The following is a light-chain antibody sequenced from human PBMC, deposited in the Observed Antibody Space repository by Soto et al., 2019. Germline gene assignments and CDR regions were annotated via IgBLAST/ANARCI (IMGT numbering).Light chain of an antibody. CDR2: DVV. CDR1: SSDVGGYNY. V-gene: IGLV2-14*03. CDR3: SSYTGSSTVV. Sequence: QSVLTQPASVSGSPGQSITISCTGTSSDVGGYNYVSWYQQHPGNAPKLLIFDVVNRPSGVSNRFSGSKSDNTASLTIYGLQAEDEADYYCSSYTGSSTVVFGGGTKLTVL. J-gene: IGLJ3*02.